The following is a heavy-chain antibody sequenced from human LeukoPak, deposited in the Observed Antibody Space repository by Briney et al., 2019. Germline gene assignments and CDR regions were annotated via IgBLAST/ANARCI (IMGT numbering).Heavy chain of an antibody. CDR2: ISSSSNI. V-gene: IGHV3-21*01. Sequence: GGSLRLSCAASGFTFSSHSMNWVRQAPGKGLEWVSSISSSSNINYADSVKGRFTISRDNAKNSLYLQMNSLRAEDTAVYYCAGTDYAGLGWGQGTLVTVSS. CDR1: GFTFSSHS. D-gene: IGHD4-17*01. CDR3: AGTDYAGLG. J-gene: IGHJ4*02.